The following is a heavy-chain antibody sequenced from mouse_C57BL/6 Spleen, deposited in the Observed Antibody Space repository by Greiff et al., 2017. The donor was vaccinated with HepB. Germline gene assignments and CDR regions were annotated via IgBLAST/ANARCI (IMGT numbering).Heavy chain of an antibody. V-gene: IGHV1-55*01. Sequence: VQLQQPGAELVKPGASVKMSCKASGYTFTSYWITWVKQRPGQGLEWIGDIYPGSGSTNYNEKFKSKATLTVDKSSSTAYMQLSSLTSEDSAVYYCLYRYYAMDYWGQGTSVTVSS. CDR3: LYRYYAMDY. CDR2: IYPGSGST. D-gene: IGHD2-12*01. J-gene: IGHJ4*01. CDR1: GYTFTSYW.